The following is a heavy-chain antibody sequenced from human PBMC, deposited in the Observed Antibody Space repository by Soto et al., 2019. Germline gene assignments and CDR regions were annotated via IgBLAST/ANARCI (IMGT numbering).Heavy chain of an antibody. CDR2: ISGSGRNT. V-gene: IGHV3-23*01. J-gene: IGHJ4*02. CDR3: ATDKRPDY. CDR1: VFTFISNG. Sequence: GWSLRLSCATSVFTFISNGMSWVRQAPGKGLDWVSGISGSGRNTYYADSVKGRFTISRDNSKNTLFLQMNSLRAEDTAVYYCATDKRPDYWGQGTLVTVSS.